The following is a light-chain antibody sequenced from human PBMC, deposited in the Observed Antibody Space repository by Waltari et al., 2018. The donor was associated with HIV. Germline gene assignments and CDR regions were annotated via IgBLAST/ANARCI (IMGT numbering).Light chain of an antibody. CDR3: QQCYSFPWT. J-gene: IGKJ1*01. CDR1: QRIASY. V-gene: IGKV1-39*01. CDR2: AAS. Sequence: DIQMTQSPSSLSASVGDRVTTTCRASQRIASYLNWFQQKPGEAPNLLIFAASSLQSGVPSRFSGSGSGTDFTLTISSLQPEDFATYYCQQCYSFPWTFGQGTKVEVK.